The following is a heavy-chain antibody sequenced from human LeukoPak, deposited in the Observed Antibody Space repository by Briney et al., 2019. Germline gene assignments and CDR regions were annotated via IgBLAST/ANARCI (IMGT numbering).Heavy chain of an antibody. V-gene: IGHV3-53*01. Sequence: GGSLRLSCAASGFTVSSNYMSWVRQAPGKGLEWVSVIYSGGSTYYADSVKGRFTISRDNSKNTLYLQMNSLRAEDTAVYYCARDSYSGSYPDAFDIWGQGTMVTVSS. D-gene: IGHD1-26*01. CDR3: ARDSYSGSYPDAFDI. J-gene: IGHJ3*02. CDR1: GFTVSSNY. CDR2: IYSGGST.